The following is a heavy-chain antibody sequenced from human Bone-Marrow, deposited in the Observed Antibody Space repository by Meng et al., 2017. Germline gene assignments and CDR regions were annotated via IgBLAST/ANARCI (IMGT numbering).Heavy chain of an antibody. D-gene: IGHD3-3*01. CDR2: IYSGGST. V-gene: IGHV3-53*01. CDR1: GFTVSSNY. Sequence: GGSLRLSCAASGFTVSSNYMSWVRQAPGKGLEWVSVIYSGGSTYYADSVKGRFTISRDNSKNTLYLQMNSLRAEDTAVYYCARSYDFWSGPFDYWGQGTLVTVYS. J-gene: IGHJ4*02. CDR3: ARSYDFWSGPFDY.